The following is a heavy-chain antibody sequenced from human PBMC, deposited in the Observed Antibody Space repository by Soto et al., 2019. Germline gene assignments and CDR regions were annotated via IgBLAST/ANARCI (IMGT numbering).Heavy chain of an antibody. V-gene: IGHV4-30-4*01. CDR1: GGSISSGDYY. Sequence: PSETLSLTCTVSGGSISSGDYYWSWIRQPPGKGLEWIGYIYYSGSTYYNPSLKSRVTISVDTSKNQFSLKLSSVTAADTAVYYCARGHQNHYDSNGYYLYWGQRTLGTVSS. CDR2: IYYSGST. CDR3: ARGHQNHYDSNGYYLY. D-gene: IGHD3-22*01. J-gene: IGHJ4*02.